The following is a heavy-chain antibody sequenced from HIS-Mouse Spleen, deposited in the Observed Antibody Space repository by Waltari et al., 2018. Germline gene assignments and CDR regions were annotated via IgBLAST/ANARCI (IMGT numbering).Heavy chain of an antibody. CDR2: IYYSGST. Sequence: QLQLQESGPGLVKPSETLSLTCTVSGGSISSRSYSWGWIRQPPGKGLEWIGSIYYSGSTYYNPSLKSRVTISVDTSKNQFSLKLSSVTAADTAVYYCARYSSSWVYFDYWGQGTLVTVSS. CDR1: GGSISSRSYS. J-gene: IGHJ4*02. CDR3: ARYSSSWVYFDY. V-gene: IGHV4-39*07. D-gene: IGHD6-6*01.